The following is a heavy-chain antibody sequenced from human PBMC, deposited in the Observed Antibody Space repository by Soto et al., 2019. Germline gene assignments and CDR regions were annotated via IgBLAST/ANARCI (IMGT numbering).Heavy chain of an antibody. Sequence: QVQLQESGPGLVKPSQTLSLTCTVSGGSISSGDDFWTWIRQPPGKGLEWIGYIYYSGSTSYNPSLKSRLTMSVDTSKNQFSLSLSSVTAADTAVYYCARDRAKWKDYYYYGMDVWGQGTTVTVSS. CDR1: GGSISSGDDF. CDR2: IYYSGST. J-gene: IGHJ6*02. CDR3: ARDRAKWKDYYYYGMDV. D-gene: IGHD1-20*01. V-gene: IGHV4-30-4*01.